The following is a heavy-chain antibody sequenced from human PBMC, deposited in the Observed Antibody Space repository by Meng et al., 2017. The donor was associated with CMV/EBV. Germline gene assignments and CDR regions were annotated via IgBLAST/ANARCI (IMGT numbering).Heavy chain of an antibody. J-gene: IGHJ6*02. CDR1: GFTVSSNY. Sequence: LSLTCAASGFTVSSNYMSWVRQAPGKGLEWVSVIYSGGSTYYADSVKGRFTISRDNSKNTLYLQMNSLRAEDTAVYYCARDPGYQLLWGAYYYYGMDVWGQGTTVTVSS. V-gene: IGHV3-66*02. CDR3: ARDPGYQLLWGAYYYYGMDV. CDR2: IYSGGST. D-gene: IGHD2-2*01.